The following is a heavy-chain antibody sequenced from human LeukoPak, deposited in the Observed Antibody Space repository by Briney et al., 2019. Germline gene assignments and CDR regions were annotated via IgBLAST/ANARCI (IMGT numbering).Heavy chain of an antibody. CDR1: GGTFSSYA. J-gene: IGHJ3*02. Sequence: SVKVSCKASGGTFSSYAISWVRQAPGQGLEWMGGIIPIFGTANYAQKFQGRVTITADKSMSTAYMELSSLRSEDTAVYYCARERSITPDKRYNWKWSRSDAFDIWGQGTMVTVSS. V-gene: IGHV1-69*06. CDR2: IIPIFGTA. D-gene: IGHD1-20*01. CDR3: ARERSITPDKRYNWKWSRSDAFDI.